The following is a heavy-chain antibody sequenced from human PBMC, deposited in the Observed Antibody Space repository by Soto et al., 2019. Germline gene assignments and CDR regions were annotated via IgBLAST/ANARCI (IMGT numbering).Heavy chain of an antibody. Sequence: QVQLQESGPGLVKPSETLSLTCTVSGGSISSYYWSWIRQPPGKGLEWIGYIYYSGRTNYNHSLKSRVTISVDTSKNQFSLKLSSVTAADTAVYDCARGYCSSTSCYIWDNWFDPWGQGTLVTVSS. D-gene: IGHD2-2*02. V-gene: IGHV4-59*01. CDR3: ARGYCSSTSCYIWDNWFDP. J-gene: IGHJ5*02. CDR1: GGSISSYY. CDR2: IYYSGRT.